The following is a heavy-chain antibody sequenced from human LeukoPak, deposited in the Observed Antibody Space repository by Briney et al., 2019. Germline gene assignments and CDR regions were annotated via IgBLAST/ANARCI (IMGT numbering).Heavy chain of an antibody. D-gene: IGHD2/OR15-2a*01. CDR1: GFTFSSYA. V-gene: IGHV3-48*02. J-gene: IGHJ4*02. Sequence: GGSLRLSCAASGFTFSSYAMTWVRQAPGKGLEWVSYISSSSSTIYYADSVKGRFTISRDNAKNSLYLQMNSLRDEDTAVYYCACNYMEDVLTFDYWGQGTLVTVSS. CDR2: ISSSSSTI. CDR3: ACNYMEDVLTFDY.